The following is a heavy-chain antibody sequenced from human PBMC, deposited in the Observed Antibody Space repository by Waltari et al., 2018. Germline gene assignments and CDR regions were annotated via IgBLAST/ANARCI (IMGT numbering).Heavy chain of an antibody. D-gene: IGHD6-13*01. Sequence: EVQLLESGGGLVQPGGSLRLSCAASGFTFSRYAMNWVPQAPGKGLEWVSTISGSGNNTYYADSVKGRFTISRDNSKNTLYLQMNSLRGEDTAVYYCAKGRSSWYDNWFDPWGQGALVTVSS. CDR1: GFTFSRYA. V-gene: IGHV3-23*01. CDR2: ISGSGNNT. J-gene: IGHJ5*02. CDR3: AKGRSSWYDNWFDP.